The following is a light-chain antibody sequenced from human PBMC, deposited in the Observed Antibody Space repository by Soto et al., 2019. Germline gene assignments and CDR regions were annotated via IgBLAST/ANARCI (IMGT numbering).Light chain of an antibody. V-gene: IGLV1-47*01. Sequence: QSVLTQPPSASGTPGQRVTISCSGSSSNIGSNYVYWYQQLPGTAPKLLIYRNNQRPSGVPDRFSGSKSGTSASLAISGLRSEDEADYFCAAWDDILSGAIFGGGTKLTVL. CDR3: AAWDDILSGAI. CDR1: SSNIGSNY. CDR2: RNN. J-gene: IGLJ2*01.